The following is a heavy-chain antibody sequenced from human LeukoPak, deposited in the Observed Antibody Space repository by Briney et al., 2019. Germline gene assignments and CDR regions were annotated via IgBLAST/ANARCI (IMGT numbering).Heavy chain of an antibody. Sequence: SETLSLTCAVYGGSFSGYYWSWIRQPPGKGLEWIGEINHSGSTNYNPSLKSRVTISVDTSKNQFSLKLSSVTAADTAVYYCARGYSSSPPPAVGYYFDYWGQGTLVTVSS. V-gene: IGHV4-34*01. D-gene: IGHD6-6*01. CDR3: ARGYSSSPPPAVGYYFDY. CDR2: INHSGST. CDR1: GGSFSGYY. J-gene: IGHJ4*02.